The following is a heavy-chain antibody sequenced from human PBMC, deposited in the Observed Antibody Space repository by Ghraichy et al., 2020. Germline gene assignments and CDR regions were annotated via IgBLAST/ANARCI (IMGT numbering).Heavy chain of an antibody. CDR1: GGSFSGYY. V-gene: IGHV4-34*01. D-gene: IGHD2-2*01. CDR3: ARVQCSSTSCYVEVWFDP. J-gene: IGHJ5*02. CDR2: INHSGST. Sequence: SETPSLTCAVYGGSFSGYYWSWIRQPPGKGLEWIGEINHSGSTNYNPSLKSRVTISVDTSKNQFSLKLSSVTAAVTAVYYCARVQCSSTSCYVEVWFDPWGQGTLVTVSS.